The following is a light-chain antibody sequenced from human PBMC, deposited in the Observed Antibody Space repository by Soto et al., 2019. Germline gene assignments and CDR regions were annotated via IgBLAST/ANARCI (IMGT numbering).Light chain of an antibody. J-gene: IGLJ3*02. V-gene: IGLV2-11*01. Sequence: QSALTQPCSVSGSPGQSVTISCTGTSSDVGDYNYVSWYQQYPGKAPKVVISDVSRRPSGVPERFSGSKSGNTASLTISGLQAEDEADYYCWSYAGSYTWVFGGGTKLTVL. CDR2: DVS. CDR1: SSDVGDYNY. CDR3: WSYAGSYTWV.